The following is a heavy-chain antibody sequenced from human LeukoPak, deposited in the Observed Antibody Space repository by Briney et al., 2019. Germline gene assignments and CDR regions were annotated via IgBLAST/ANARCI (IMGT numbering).Heavy chain of an antibody. CDR3: AREGVVRGDMDY. J-gene: IGHJ4*02. V-gene: IGHV1-69*05. Sequence: SVKVSCKASGGTFSSYAISWVRQAPGQGLEWMGGIIPIFGTANYAQKFQGRVTITTDKSTSTAYMELSSLRSEDTAVYYCAREGVVRGDMDYWGQGTLVTVSS. CDR1: GGTFSSYA. CDR2: IIPIFGTA. D-gene: IGHD3-10*01.